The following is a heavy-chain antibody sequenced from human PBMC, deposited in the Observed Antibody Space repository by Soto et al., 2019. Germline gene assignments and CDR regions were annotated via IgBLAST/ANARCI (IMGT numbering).Heavy chain of an antibody. V-gene: IGHV5-51*01. CDR3: ARQGSNGAYCYYGMDV. CDR2: IYPGDSDT. J-gene: IGHJ6*02. CDR1: GYRFSSYW. D-gene: IGHD2-8*01. Sequence: GESLKISCQGSGYRFSSYWIAWVRQMPGKGLEWMGIIYPGDSDTIYSPSFQGQVTLSVDKSTSTAYLQWSSLKASDTAMYYCARQGSNGAYCYYGMDVWGQGTTVTVSS.